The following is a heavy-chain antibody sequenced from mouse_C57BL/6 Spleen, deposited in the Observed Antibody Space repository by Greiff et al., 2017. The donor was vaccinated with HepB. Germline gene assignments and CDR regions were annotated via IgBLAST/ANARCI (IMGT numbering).Heavy chain of an antibody. D-gene: IGHD3-1*01. V-gene: IGHV5-4*01. Sequence: EVKVVESGGGLVKPGGSLKLSCAASGFTFSSYAMSWVRQTPEKRLEWVATISDGGSYTYYPDNVKGRVTISRDNAKNNLYLQMSHLKSEDTAMYYCARDRAYNYFDYWGQGTTLTVSS. J-gene: IGHJ2*01. CDR3: ARDRAYNYFDY. CDR2: ISDGGSYT. CDR1: GFTFSSYA.